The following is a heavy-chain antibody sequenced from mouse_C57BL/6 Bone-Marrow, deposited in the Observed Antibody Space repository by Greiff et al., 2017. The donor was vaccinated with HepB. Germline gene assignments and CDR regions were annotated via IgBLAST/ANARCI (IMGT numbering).Heavy chain of an antibody. Sequence: QVTLKVSGPGILQPSQTLSLTCSFSGFSLSTFGMGVGWIRQPSGKGLEWLAHIWWDDDKYYNPALKSRLTISKDTSKNQVFLKIANVDTADTATYYCARIVYGNYGLYWYFDVWGTGTTVTVSS. CDR3: ARIVYGNYGLYWYFDV. CDR1: GFSLSTFGMG. D-gene: IGHD2-1*01. CDR2: IWWDDDK. V-gene: IGHV8-8*01. J-gene: IGHJ1*03.